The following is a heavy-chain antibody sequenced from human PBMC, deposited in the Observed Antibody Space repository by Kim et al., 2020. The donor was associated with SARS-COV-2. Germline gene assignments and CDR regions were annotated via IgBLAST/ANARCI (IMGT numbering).Heavy chain of an antibody. V-gene: IGHV3-74*01. Sequence: GGSLRLSCAASGFALDTYCMQWVRQAPGKGLLWVTRISGNGASISYADSLEGRFTVSRDDAKNTLCLQLNSLRTDDTAIYYCASDFDWESGLWGQGTTVTVSS. J-gene: IGHJ6*02. CDR1: GFALDTYC. CDR2: ISGNGASI. D-gene: IGHD3-9*01. CDR3: ASDFDWESGL.